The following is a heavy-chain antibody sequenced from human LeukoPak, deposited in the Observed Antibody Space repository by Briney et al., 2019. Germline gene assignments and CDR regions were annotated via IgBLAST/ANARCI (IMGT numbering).Heavy chain of an antibody. D-gene: IGHD2-2*01. CDR1: GYTFTGYY. Sequence: AASVKVSCKASGYTFTGYYMHWVRQAPGQGLEWMGWINPSSGGTNYAQKFQGRVTMTSDTSITTAYMELTRLTSDDTAVYHCARDGQYQVMYTNYYYMDVWGKGTTVTVSS. CDR3: ARDGQYQVMYTNYYYMDV. CDR2: INPSSGGT. J-gene: IGHJ6*03. V-gene: IGHV1-2*02.